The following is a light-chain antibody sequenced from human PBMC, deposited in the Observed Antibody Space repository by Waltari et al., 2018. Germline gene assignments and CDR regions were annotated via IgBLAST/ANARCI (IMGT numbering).Light chain of an antibody. Sequence: AIRITQSPSSLSASTGERVTITCRASQGISSYLAWYQQKPGKAPNLLIYAASTLQSGVPSRFSGSGSGTDFTLTISCLQSEDLATYYCQQYYSYLTFGQGTKLEIK. V-gene: IGKV1-8*01. CDR3: QQYYSYLT. CDR2: AAS. CDR1: QGISSY. J-gene: IGKJ2*01.